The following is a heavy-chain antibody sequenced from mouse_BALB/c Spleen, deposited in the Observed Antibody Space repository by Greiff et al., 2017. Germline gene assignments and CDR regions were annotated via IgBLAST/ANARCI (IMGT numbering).Heavy chain of an antibody. CDR3: AGYDYDRYYYAMDY. CDR1: GFNFNDTY. CDR2: IDPANGNT. V-gene: IGHV14-3*02. D-gene: IGHD2-4*01. Sequence: VQLQQSGAELVRPGALVKLSCKASGFNFNDTYMHWVKQRPEQGLEWIGRIDPANGNTKYDPKFQGKATITADTSSNTAYLQLSSLTSEDTAVYYCAGYDYDRYYYAMDYWGQGTSVTVSS. J-gene: IGHJ4*01.